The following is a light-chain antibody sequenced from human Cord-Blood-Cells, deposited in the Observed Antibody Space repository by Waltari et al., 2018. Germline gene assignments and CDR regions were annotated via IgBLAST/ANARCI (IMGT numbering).Light chain of an antibody. CDR3: CSYAGSSTHYV. CDR1: SSDVGSYNL. J-gene: IGLJ1*01. V-gene: IGLV2-23*02. Sequence: QSALTQPASVSGSPGQSITTTCTGTSSDVGSYNLHSRYQHHPVKAPKLMIYEVSKRPSGVSNRFSGSKSGNTASLTISGLQAEDEADYYCCSYAGSSTHYVFGTGTKVTVL. CDR2: EVS.